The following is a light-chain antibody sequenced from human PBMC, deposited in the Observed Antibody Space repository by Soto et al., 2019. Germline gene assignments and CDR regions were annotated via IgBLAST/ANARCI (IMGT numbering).Light chain of an antibody. CDR2: GAS. CDR3: QQYHYWWT. J-gene: IGKJ1*01. V-gene: IGKV3-15*01. CDR1: QSVSNN. Sequence: EIVMTQSPATLSVSPGEGATLSCRASQSVSNNLAWFQQKPGQVPRLLIYGASDRATGVSARFSGSGSGTEFTLTISSLQSEDFAVYYCQQYHYWWTFGQGTKVDIK.